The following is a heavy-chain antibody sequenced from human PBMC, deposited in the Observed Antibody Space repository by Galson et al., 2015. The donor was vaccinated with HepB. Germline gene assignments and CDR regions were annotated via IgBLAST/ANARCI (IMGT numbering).Heavy chain of an antibody. Sequence: SLRLSCAASGFIFSSYGMHWVRQAPGKGLEWVAVISYDGSNKYYADSVKGRFTISRDNSKNTLYLQMNSLRAEDTAVYYCAKDSRVYSSGWYAHSYMDVWGTGTTVTVSS. CDR3: AKDSRVYSSGWYAHSYMDV. D-gene: IGHD6-19*01. CDR2: ISYDGSNK. J-gene: IGHJ6*03. V-gene: IGHV3-30*18. CDR1: GFIFSSYG.